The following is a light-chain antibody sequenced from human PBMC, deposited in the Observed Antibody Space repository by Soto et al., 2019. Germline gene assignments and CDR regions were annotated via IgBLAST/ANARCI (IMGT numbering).Light chain of an antibody. Sequence: EIVMTQSPATLSVSPGERATLSCRASESVGSNLAWYQQKPGQAPRLLIHGASKRATGIPARFSGSGSGTDFTLTISRLEPEDFAVYYCQQYNNWLTWTFGQGTKVDIK. CDR3: QQYNNWLTWT. CDR2: GAS. V-gene: IGKV3-15*01. CDR1: ESVGSN. J-gene: IGKJ1*01.